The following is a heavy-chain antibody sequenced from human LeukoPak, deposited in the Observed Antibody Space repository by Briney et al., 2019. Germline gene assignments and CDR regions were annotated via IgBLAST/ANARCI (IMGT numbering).Heavy chain of an antibody. J-gene: IGHJ4*02. D-gene: IGHD2-15*01. CDR3: AKDLSAGCSGGSCYSGIDY. V-gene: IGHV3-43D*03. CDR1: GFTFDDYA. Sequence: GGSLRLSCAASGFTFDDYAMHWVRQAPGKGLEWVSLISWDGGSTYYADSVKVRFTISRDNSKNSLYLQMNSLRAEDTALYYCAKDLSAGCSGGSCYSGIDYWGQGTLVTVSS. CDR2: ISWDGGST.